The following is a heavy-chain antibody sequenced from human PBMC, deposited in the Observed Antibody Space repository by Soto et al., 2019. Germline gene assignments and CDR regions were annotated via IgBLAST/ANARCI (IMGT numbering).Heavy chain of an antibody. J-gene: IGHJ6*02. CDR1: GGTFSSSA. CDR2: IIPIFGTA. V-gene: IGHV1-69*01. Sequence: QVQLVQSGAEVKKPGSSVKVSCKASGGTFSSSAISWVRQAPGQGLEWMGGIIPIFGTANYAQKFQGRVTITEDASTRPAYMELSSLRSEDKAVYYCAKQYPSGMDVWGQGTTVTVSS. D-gene: IGHD6-19*01. CDR3: AKQYPSGMDV.